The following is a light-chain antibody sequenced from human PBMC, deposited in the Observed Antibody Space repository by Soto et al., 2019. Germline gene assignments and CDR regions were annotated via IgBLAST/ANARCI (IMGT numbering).Light chain of an antibody. Sequence: QSALTQSPSASGSPGQSVTISCTGTSSDVGNYKYVSWYQQPPGKAPKLMIYEVSKRPSGVPDRFSGSKSGNTASLTVSGLQAEDEADYYCSSYAGSNNWVFGGGTKLTVL. V-gene: IGLV2-8*01. CDR2: EVS. CDR3: SSYAGSNNWV. J-gene: IGLJ3*02. CDR1: SSDVGNYKY.